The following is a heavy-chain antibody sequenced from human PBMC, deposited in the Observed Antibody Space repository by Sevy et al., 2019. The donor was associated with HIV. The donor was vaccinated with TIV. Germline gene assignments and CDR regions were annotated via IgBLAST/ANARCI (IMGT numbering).Heavy chain of an antibody. V-gene: IGHV4-34*01. CDR3: ARVKPTIGFDP. CDR1: GGSFSGYY. J-gene: IGHJ5*02. Sequence: SETLSLTCAVYGGSFSGYYWSWIRQPPGKGLEWIGEINHSGSTNYNPSLKSRVTIPVDTSKNQFSLKLSSVTAADTAVYYCARVKPTIGFDPWGQGTLVTVSS. CDR2: INHSGST. D-gene: IGHD3-9*01.